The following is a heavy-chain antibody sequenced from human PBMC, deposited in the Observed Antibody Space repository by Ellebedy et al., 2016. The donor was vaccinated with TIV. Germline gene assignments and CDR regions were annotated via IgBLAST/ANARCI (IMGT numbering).Heavy chain of an antibody. D-gene: IGHD3-10*01. CDR2: INHSGST. V-gene: IGHV4-34*01. J-gene: IGHJ5*02. CDR1: GGSFSGYY. Sequence: SETLSLXXAVYGGSFSGYYWSWIRQPPGKGLEWIGEINHSGSTNYNPSLKSRVTISVDTSKNQFSLKLSSVTAADTAVYYCASDVDPGGWFNPWGQGTLVTVSS. CDR3: ASDVDPGGWFNP.